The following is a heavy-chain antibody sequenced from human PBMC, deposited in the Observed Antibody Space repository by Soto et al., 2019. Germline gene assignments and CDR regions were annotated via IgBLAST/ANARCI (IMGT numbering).Heavy chain of an antibody. CDR2: INADGSST. D-gene: IGHD1-26*01. CDR1: GFTFSIYW. J-gene: IGHJ4*02. Sequence: EMQLVESGGGLVQPGGSLRLSCAASGFTFSIYWMHWVRQAPGKGLVWVSRINADGSSTSYADSVKGRVTISRDTARNMMYLQINSVRAEDTAVYYCAREIVTSGEYYFDSWGQGTLVTVSS. CDR3: AREIVTSGEYYFDS. V-gene: IGHV3-74*01.